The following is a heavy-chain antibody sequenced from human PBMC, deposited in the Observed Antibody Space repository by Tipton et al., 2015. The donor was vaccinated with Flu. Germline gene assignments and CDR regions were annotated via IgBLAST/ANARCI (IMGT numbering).Heavy chain of an antibody. J-gene: IGHJ4*02. D-gene: IGHD3-16*01. CDR3: ARVWGYSYYFDF. CDR2: ISSSGSTT. V-gene: IGHV3-48*03. CDR1: GFTFSTYE. Sequence: SLRLSCGASGFTFSTYEMNWVRQAPGKGLEWVSYISSSGSTTYFADSVRGRFTIPRDNTQNSLYLQMHSLRAEDTAVYYCARVWGYSYYFDFWGQGALVTVSS.